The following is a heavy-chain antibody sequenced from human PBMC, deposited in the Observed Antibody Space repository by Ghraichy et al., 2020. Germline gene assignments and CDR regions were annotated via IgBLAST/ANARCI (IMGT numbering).Heavy chain of an antibody. Sequence: GGSLRLSCAASGFTFSSYGMHWVRQAPGKGLEWVAVIWYDGSNKYYADSVKGRFTISRDNSKNTLYLQMNSLRAEDTAVYYCARGGYCSSTSCYRNRYYYYGMDVWGQGTTVTVSS. V-gene: IGHV3-33*01. D-gene: IGHD2-2*02. CDR1: GFTFSSYG. CDR3: ARGGYCSSTSCYRNRYYYYGMDV. J-gene: IGHJ6*02. CDR2: IWYDGSNK.